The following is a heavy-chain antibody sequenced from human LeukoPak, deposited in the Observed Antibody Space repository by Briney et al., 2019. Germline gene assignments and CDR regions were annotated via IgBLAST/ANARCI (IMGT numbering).Heavy chain of an antibody. D-gene: IGHD1-26*01. CDR1: GFTFDDYG. CDR2: INWNGGST. CDR3: ARGHETPRFSYSGSYDYFDY. V-gene: IGHV3-20*04. J-gene: IGHJ4*02. Sequence: PGGSLRLSCAASGFTFDDYGMSWVRQAPGKGLEWVSGINWNGGSTGYADSVKGRFTISRDNAKNSLYLQVNSLRAEDTALYYCARGHETPRFSYSGSYDYFDYWGQGTLVTVSS.